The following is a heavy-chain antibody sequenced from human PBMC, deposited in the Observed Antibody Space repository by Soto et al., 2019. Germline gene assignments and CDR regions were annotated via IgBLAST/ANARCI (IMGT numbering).Heavy chain of an antibody. CDR2: ISYDGSNQ. CDR3: ARYIVVVTATYAFDI. D-gene: IGHD2-21*02. J-gene: IGHJ3*02. Sequence: QVQRVESGGGVVQPGRSLRLSCAASGFTFSSYAMHWVRQAPGKGLAWVAVISYDGSNQYYADSVKGRFTISRDNSKNTLYLQMNSLRAEVTVVYYCARYIVVVTATYAFDIWGQGTMVTVSS. V-gene: IGHV3-30-3*01. CDR1: GFTFSSYA.